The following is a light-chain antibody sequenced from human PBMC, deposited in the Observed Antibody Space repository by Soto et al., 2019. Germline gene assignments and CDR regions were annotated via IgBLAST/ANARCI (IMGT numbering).Light chain of an antibody. CDR2: EVS. CDR1: QTVSSS. V-gene: IGKV3-11*01. CDR3: QQYNNWPPIT. J-gene: IGKJ5*01. Sequence: EIVLTQSPATLSLSPGERATLSCRASQTVSSSLAWYQQKPGQAPRLLIYEVSNRATGIPARFSGSGSGADFTLTISSLEPGDFAVYYCQQYNNWPPITFGQGTRLEIK.